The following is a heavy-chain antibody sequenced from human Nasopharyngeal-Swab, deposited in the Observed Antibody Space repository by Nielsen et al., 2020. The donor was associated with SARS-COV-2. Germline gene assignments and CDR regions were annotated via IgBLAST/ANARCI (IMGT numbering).Heavy chain of an antibody. D-gene: IGHD3-10*01. CDR3: AAAIWFGELLGAY. CDR2: ISSNGGST. CDR1: GLTFRSYA. J-gene: IGHJ4*02. V-gene: IGHV3-64D*06. Sequence: GGSLRRSCSVSGLTFRSYAMHWVRQAPGKGLEYVSAISSNGGSTYYADSVKGRFTISRDNSKDTLYLQMSSLRAEDTAVYYCAAAIWFGELLGAYWGQGTLVTVSS.